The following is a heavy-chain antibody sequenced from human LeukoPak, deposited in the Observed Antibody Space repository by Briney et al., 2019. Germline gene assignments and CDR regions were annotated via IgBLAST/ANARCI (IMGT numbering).Heavy chain of an antibody. J-gene: IGHJ6*03. CDR3: ASSTYYDFWSGYYLPAYYYYMDV. V-gene: IGHV7-4-1*02. D-gene: IGHD3-3*01. CDR1: GGTFSSYA. CDR2: INTNTGNP. Sequence: ASVKVSCKASGGTFSSYAISWVRQAPGQGLEWMGWINTNTGNPTYAQGFTGRFVFSLDTSVSTAYLQISSLKAEDTAVYYCASSTYYDFWSGYYLPAYYYYMDVWGKGTTVTVSS.